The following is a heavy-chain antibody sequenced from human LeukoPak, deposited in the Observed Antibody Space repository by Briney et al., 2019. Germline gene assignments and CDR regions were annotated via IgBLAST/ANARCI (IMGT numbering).Heavy chain of an antibody. D-gene: IGHD2-2*01. CDR3: ARDAGQGVPANYYMDV. CDR1: GYSFASYW. Sequence: SGESLKISCEGSGYSFASYWIGWVRQMPGKGLEWMGIIYPGDSDTRYSPSFQGQVTISADKSIATAYLQWSSLKASDTAMYYCARDAGQGVPANYYMDVWGKGTTVTVSS. CDR2: IYPGDSDT. J-gene: IGHJ6*03. V-gene: IGHV5-51*01.